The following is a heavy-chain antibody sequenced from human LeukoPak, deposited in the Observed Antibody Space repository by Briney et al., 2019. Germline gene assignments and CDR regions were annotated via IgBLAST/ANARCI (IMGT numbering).Heavy chain of an antibody. CDR2: INAYNGNT. Sequence: EASVKVSCKTSGYTFTYYVIIWVRQAPGQGLEWMGWINAYNGNTNDAQKFQGRVTMTTDTSTSTAYMELRSLRSDDTAVYYCARGEKPYDYWGQGTLVSVSS. J-gene: IGHJ4*02. D-gene: IGHD1-26*01. V-gene: IGHV1-18*01. CDR3: ARGEKPYDY. CDR1: GYTFTYYV.